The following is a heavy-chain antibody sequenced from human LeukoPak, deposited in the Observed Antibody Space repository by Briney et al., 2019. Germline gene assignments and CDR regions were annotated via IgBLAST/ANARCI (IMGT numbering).Heavy chain of an antibody. J-gene: IGHJ4*02. CDR3: ASTVLSSTSPFDY. D-gene: IGHD2-2*01. CDR2: ISGNNDNP. V-gene: IGHV1-18*01. Sequence: ASVKVSCKASGYTFSNFGINWVRQAPGQGLEWIAWISGNNDNPNYGQKFQGRFTVTTDSSTSTAYMELSSLRSEDTAVYYCASTVLSSTSPFDYWGQGTLVTVSS. CDR1: GYTFSNFG.